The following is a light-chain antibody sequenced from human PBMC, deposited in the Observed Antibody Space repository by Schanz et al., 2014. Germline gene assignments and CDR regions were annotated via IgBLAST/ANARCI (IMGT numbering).Light chain of an antibody. Sequence: EIVLTQSPGTLSLSPGERATLSCRPSQSISSIYLAWYQQKPGQAPRLLIYGASSRATGIPDRFSGSGSGTHFTLTITRLEPEDFAVYYCQQYGSSRGSFGQGTKLEIK. CDR2: GAS. CDR1: QSISSIY. CDR3: QQYGSSRGS. J-gene: IGKJ2*04. V-gene: IGKV3-20*01.